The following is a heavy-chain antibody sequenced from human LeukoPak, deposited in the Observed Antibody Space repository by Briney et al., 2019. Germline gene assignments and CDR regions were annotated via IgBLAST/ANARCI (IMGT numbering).Heavy chain of an antibody. D-gene: IGHD6-19*01. Sequence: ASVKVSCKASGYTFTDYYVHWVQQAPGLGLEWMGIINPLRGITIYAQKFQGRVTMTSDTSTNTVYMELSSLISEDTAVYYCTRTIGYRPLAGLKEKWFDPWGQGTLVTVSS. CDR2: INPLRGIT. CDR3: TRTIGYRPLAGLKEKWFDP. V-gene: IGHV1-46*01. J-gene: IGHJ5*02. CDR1: GYTFTDYY.